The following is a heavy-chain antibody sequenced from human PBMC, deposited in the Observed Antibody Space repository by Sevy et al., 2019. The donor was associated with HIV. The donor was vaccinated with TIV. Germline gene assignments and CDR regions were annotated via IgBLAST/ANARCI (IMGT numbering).Heavy chain of an antibody. CDR3: EILGIDD. CDR1: GFTFSIYW. V-gene: IGHV3-74*01. Sequence: GGSLRLSCAASGFTFSIYWIHWVRQAPGKGRVWVTRFNSDGTSTSYADSVKGRFTISRDSAKNTLYLQMNSLRAGDTAVYYCEILGIDDWGQGTLVTVSS. D-gene: IGHD3-16*01. J-gene: IGHJ4*02. CDR2: FNSDGTST.